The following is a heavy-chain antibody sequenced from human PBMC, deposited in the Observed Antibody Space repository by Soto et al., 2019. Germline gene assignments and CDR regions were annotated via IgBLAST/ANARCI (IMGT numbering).Heavy chain of an antibody. V-gene: IGHV5-51*01. J-gene: IGHJ4*01. CDR2: IYPCDSDN. D-gene: IGHD2-2*01. Sequence: VESLKISCKASGFTFTRCWIAWVRQMPGKGLEWMGVIYPCDSDNPHSASFQAKVTISADMPINTASLQWRSVHASDTAMYYCAKHEGYCSSSTCSNLDYWGQGTMVTVSS. CDR1: GFTFTRCW. CDR3: AKHEGYCSSSTCSNLDY.